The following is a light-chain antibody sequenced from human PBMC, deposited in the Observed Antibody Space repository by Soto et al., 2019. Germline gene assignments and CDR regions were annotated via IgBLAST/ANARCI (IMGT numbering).Light chain of an antibody. CDR3: SSYTTASSLVI. CDR2: EVT. V-gene: IGLV2-14*01. J-gene: IGLJ2*01. Sequence: QSALTQPASVSGSPGQSITISCTGASSDIGGYNYVSWYQHHPGKAPKLIIYEVTNRPSGVSNRFSGSKSGNTASLTISGLQAEDEADYYCSSYTTASSLVIFGGGTKLTV. CDR1: SSDIGGYNY.